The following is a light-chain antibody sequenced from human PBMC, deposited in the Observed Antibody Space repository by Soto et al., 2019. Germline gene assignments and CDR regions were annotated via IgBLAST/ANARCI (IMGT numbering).Light chain of an antibody. J-gene: IGKJ2*01. CDR2: DAS. V-gene: IGKV3-11*01. CDR1: QSISTY. Sequence: EIVLTQSPDTLSLSPGERATLSCRASQSISTYIAWYQQKPGQAPRLPIYDASNRATGIPARFSGSGSGTDFTLTISSLEPEDFAVYYCQQGSNWPRTFGQGTKLEIK. CDR3: QQGSNWPRT.